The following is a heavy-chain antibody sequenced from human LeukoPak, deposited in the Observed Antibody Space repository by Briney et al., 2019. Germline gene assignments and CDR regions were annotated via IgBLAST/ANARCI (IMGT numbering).Heavy chain of an antibody. CDR2: IYYNGST. D-gene: IGHD3-10*01. V-gene: IGHV4-59*01. CDR3: ARASYYSYVDY. J-gene: IGHJ4*02. Sequence: PSETLSLTCTVSGGSLNDYYWSWIRQPPGKGLEWIGYIYYNGSTKYNPSLKSRVTISVDTSKNQFSLRLSSVTAADTAVYYCARASYYSYVDYWGQGALVTVSS. CDR1: GGSLNDYY.